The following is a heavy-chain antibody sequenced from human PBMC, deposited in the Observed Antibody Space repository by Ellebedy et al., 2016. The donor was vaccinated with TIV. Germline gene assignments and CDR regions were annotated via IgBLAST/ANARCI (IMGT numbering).Heavy chain of an antibody. D-gene: IGHD3-22*01. CDR1: GDSISSSPYY. V-gene: IGHV4-39*07. CDR2: IYYTGRT. Sequence: MPSETLSLTCTVSGDSISSSPYYWAWIRQPPGKGLEWVGSIYYTGRTHDNPSLRSRVTMSVDTSKNQFSLRLRSVTAADTAVYYCARDGIPISMIRGAWLDPWGQGTLVTVSS. J-gene: IGHJ5*02. CDR3: ARDGIPISMIRGAWLDP.